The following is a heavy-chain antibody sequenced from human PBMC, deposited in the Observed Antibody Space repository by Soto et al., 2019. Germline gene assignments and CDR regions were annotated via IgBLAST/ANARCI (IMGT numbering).Heavy chain of an antibody. D-gene: IGHD5-12*01. CDR2: INHSGST. V-gene: IGHV4-34*01. CDR1: GGSFSGYY. J-gene: IGHJ4*02. Sequence: SETLSLTCAVYGGSFSGYYWSWIRQPPGKGLEWIGEINHSGSTNYNPSLKSRVTISVDTSKNQFSLKLSSVIAADTAVYYCARASSEDGYNYWGQGTLVTVSS. CDR3: ARASSEDGYNY.